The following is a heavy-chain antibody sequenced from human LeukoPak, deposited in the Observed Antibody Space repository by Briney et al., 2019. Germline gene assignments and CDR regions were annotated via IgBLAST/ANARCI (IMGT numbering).Heavy chain of an antibody. Sequence: SVTFSCTASGGSFDRYGISWVRHAAGQGLEWMGRIISLVDEVMYPQKFQGRVTITANRFTSTAYMELNNLRSDDTAVYYWARDMSPPGVLVTADYGLDVWGQGTTVTVSS. CDR1: GGSFDRYG. CDR2: IISLVDEV. CDR3: ARDMSPPGVLVTADYGLDV. V-gene: IGHV1-69*04. J-gene: IGHJ6*02. D-gene: IGHD2-21*02.